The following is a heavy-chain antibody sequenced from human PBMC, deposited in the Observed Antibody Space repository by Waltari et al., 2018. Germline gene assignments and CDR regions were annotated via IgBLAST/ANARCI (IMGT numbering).Heavy chain of an antibody. J-gene: IGHJ4*02. CDR2: IYSVCTK. CDR1: GFSVSSSY. V-gene: IGHV3-53*01. CDR3: ARRGRGFLYSSSDFDY. Sequence: EVQLVESGGGLIQPGGSLRLSCAASGFSVSSSYMSWVRQAPGKGVECVSVIYSVCTKYHTDSVKGLVTISRDNSKNPLYLQMNSLRAEDTAVYFCARRGRGFLYSSSDFDYWGQGTLVTVSS. D-gene: IGHD6-19*01.